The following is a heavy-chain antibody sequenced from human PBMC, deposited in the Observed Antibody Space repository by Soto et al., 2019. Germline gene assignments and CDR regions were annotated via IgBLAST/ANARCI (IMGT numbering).Heavy chain of an antibody. D-gene: IGHD2-8*01. CDR2: ISAYNGNT. CDR1: GYSFTSYW. J-gene: IGHJ4*02. V-gene: IGHV1-18*04. Sequence: PGESLKISCKGSGYSFTSYWIGWVRQMPGQGLEWMGWISAYNGNTNYAQKLQGRVTMTTDTSTSTAYMELRSLRSDDTAVYYFVLMVQQSPRSTRYRDQG. CDR3: VLMVQQSPRSTRY.